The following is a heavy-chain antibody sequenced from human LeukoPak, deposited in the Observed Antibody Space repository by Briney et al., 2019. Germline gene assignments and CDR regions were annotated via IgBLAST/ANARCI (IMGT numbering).Heavy chain of an antibody. CDR2: VSARGDKT. V-gene: IGHV3-23*01. Sequence: PGGSLRLSCVASGFTFSGYAMSWVRQAPGKGPEWISAVSARGDKTYYADSAKGRFTVSRDNSKDTLFLQMISLRAEDTALYYCARDIHDSSGYYYDYWGQGTLVTVSP. D-gene: IGHD3-22*01. J-gene: IGHJ4*02. CDR1: GFTFSGYA. CDR3: ARDIHDSSGYYYDY.